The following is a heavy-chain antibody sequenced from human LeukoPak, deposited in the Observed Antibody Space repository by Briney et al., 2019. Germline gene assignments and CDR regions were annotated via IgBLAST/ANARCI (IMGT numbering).Heavy chain of an antibody. CDR2: ISYDGSSK. J-gene: IGHJ6*02. V-gene: IGHV3-30*18. Sequence: GGSLRLSCAASGFTFSSYSMNWVRQAPGKGLEWVAVISYDGSSKYYADSVKGRFTISRDSSKNTLYLQMNSLRVEDTAVYYCAKGAYDFWSGYSSSGMDVWGQGTTVTVSS. D-gene: IGHD3-3*01. CDR3: AKGAYDFWSGYSSSGMDV. CDR1: GFTFSSYS.